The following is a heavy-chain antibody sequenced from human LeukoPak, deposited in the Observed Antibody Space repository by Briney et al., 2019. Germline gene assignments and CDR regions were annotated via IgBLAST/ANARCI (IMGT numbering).Heavy chain of an antibody. V-gene: IGHV4-59*01. D-gene: IGHD2-15*01. CDR2: IYYSGST. CDR1: CGSISSYY. Sequence: SETLSLTCTVSCGSISSYYWSWIRQPPGKGLEWIGYIYYSGSTNYSPSLKSRLTISLDTSKNQFSLRLSSVTAADTAVYYCARGPPYSNWFFDLWGRGTVVTVSS. J-gene: IGHJ2*01. CDR3: ARGPPYSNWFFDL.